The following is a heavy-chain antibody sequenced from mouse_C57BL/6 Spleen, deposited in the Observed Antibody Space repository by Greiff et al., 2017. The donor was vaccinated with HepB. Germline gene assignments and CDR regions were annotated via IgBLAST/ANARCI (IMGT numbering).Heavy chain of an antibody. D-gene: IGHD1-1*01. CDR1: GYTFTSYW. V-gene: IGHV1-5*01. J-gene: IGHJ1*03. Sequence: EVQLQQSGTVLARPGASVKMSCKTSGYTFTSYWMHWVKQRPGQGLEWIGAIYPGNSDTSYNQKFKGKAKLTAVTSASTAYMELSSLTNEDSAVYYCTRPTVVEGWYFDVWGTGTTVTVSS. CDR2: IYPGNSDT. CDR3: TRPTVVEGWYFDV.